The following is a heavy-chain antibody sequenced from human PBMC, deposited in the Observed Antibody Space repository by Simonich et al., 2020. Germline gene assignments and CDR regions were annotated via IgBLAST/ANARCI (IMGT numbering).Heavy chain of an antibody. Sequence: GGGLVQPGGSLRLSCAASGFTFSSYAMSWVRQAPGKGLEWVSAISGSGGSKYYADSVKGRFTISRDNSKNTRYLQMNSLRAEDTAVYYCAKDLGERITMIVVVIDAFDIWGQGTMVTVSS. CDR2: ISGSGGSK. CDR3: AKDLGERITMIVVVIDAFDI. J-gene: IGHJ3*02. V-gene: IGHV3-23*01. D-gene: IGHD3-22*01. CDR1: GFTFSSYA.